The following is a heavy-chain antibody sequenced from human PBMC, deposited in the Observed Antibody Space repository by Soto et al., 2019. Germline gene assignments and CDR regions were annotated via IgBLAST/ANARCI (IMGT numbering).Heavy chain of an antibody. CDR1: GGSISSSSYY. V-gene: IGHV4-39*01. Sequence: QLQLQESGPGLVKPSETLSLTCTVSGGSISSSSYYWGWIRQPPGKGLEWIGSIYYSGSTYYNPSLKSRVTISVDTSKNQFSLKLSSVTAAVTAVYYCARLRMSTGTTGRCEYRGQGTLVTVSS. D-gene: IGHD4-17*01. CDR3: ARLRMSTGTTGRCEY. CDR2: IYYSGST. J-gene: IGHJ4*02.